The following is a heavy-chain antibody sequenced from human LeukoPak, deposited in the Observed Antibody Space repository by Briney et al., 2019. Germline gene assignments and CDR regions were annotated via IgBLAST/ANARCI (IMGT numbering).Heavy chain of an antibody. CDR3: AGHDYYGSGSYR. CDR2: MYYSGST. Sequence: SETLSLTCTVSGGSISSYQWSWIRQPPGKGLEWIGYMYYSGSTKYNPSLKSRVTISGDTSKNQFSLKLISVTATDAAVYYCAGHDYYGSGSYRWGQGTLVTVSS. CDR1: GGSISSYQ. D-gene: IGHD3-10*01. J-gene: IGHJ5*02. V-gene: IGHV4-59*08.